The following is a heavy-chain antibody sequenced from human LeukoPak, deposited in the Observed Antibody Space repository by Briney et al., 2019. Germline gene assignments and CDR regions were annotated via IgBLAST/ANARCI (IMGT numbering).Heavy chain of an antibody. CDR1: GFTFSNYG. CDR3: AREDGSSLSRARFDY. V-gene: IGHV3-23*01. D-gene: IGHD5-24*01. Sequence: GGSLGLSCAASGFTFSNYGVNWVRQAPGKGLQWVSAISGGSDFIYYAESVKGRVTISRDNSKSTMYLQMNSRRVEDTAIYYCAREDGSSLSRARFDYWGPGTLVTVSS. J-gene: IGHJ4*02. CDR2: ISGGSDFI.